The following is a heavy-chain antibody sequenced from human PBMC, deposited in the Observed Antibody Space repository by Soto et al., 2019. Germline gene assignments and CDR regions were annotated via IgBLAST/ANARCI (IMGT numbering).Heavy chain of an antibody. Sequence: GASVKVFCKASGYTFTSYAMHWVRQAPEQKLEDLGWMNPNSGNTAYVQKFQGRVTMTWDTSITTAYMELSSLRSEDTAVYFCARGSKYGAYSRWFDPWGQGTLVTVSS. D-gene: IGHD4-17*01. CDR1: GYTFTSYA. J-gene: IGHJ5*02. CDR3: ARGSKYGAYSRWFDP. CDR2: MNPNSGNT. V-gene: IGHV1-8*02.